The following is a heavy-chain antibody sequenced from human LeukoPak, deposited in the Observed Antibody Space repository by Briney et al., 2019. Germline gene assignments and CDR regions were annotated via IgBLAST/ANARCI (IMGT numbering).Heavy chain of an antibody. V-gene: IGHV4-59*08. Sequence: SETLSLTCTVSGGSISSYYWSWIRQPPGKGLEWIGYIYYSGSTNYNPSLKSRVTISVDTSKNQFSLKLSSVTAADTAVYYCARHLTRQWLVPDYWGQGTLVTVSS. D-gene: IGHD6-19*01. CDR1: GGSISSYY. J-gene: IGHJ4*02. CDR3: ARHLTRQWLVPDY. CDR2: IYYSGST.